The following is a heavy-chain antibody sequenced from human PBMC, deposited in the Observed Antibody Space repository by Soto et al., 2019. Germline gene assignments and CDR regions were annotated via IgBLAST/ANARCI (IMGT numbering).Heavy chain of an antibody. CDR2: ISGSGGST. CDR3: AKGSCSGGSCYGANAFDI. D-gene: IGHD2-15*01. CDR1: GFTFSSYA. V-gene: IGHV3-23*01. Sequence: GGSLRLSCAASGFTFSSYAMSWVRPAPGKGLEWVSAISGSGGSTYYADSVKGRFTISRDNSKNTLYLQMNSLRAEDTAVYYCAKGSCSGGSCYGANAFDIWGQGTMVTVSS. J-gene: IGHJ3*02.